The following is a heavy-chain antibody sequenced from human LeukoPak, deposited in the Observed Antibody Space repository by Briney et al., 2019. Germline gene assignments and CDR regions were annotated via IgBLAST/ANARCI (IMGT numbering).Heavy chain of an antibody. CDR2: IYYSGST. V-gene: IGHV4-59*08. D-gene: IGHD3-9*01. J-gene: IGHJ6*03. Sequence: SETLSLTCTVSGGSIISYYWSWIRQPPGKGLEWIGYIYYSGSTNYNPSLKSRVTISVDTSKNQFSLRLSSVTAADTAVYYCARGMLYYDILTGYRDYYMDVWGKGTTVTISS. CDR3: ARGMLYYDILTGYRDYYMDV. CDR1: GGSIISYY.